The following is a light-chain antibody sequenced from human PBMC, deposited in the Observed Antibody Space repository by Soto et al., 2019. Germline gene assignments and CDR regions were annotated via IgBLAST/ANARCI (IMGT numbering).Light chain of an antibody. CDR3: QHYDNLPPFT. CDR2: DAS. J-gene: IGKJ3*01. Sequence: DIQMTQSPSSLSASVGDRVTITCQASQDIKNYLNWYQQKPGKAPKLLIYDASNLETGVPSRFSGSGSGTDFTFTISSLQPEDIATYYCQHYDNLPPFTFGPGTKVDIK. V-gene: IGKV1-33*01. CDR1: QDIKNY.